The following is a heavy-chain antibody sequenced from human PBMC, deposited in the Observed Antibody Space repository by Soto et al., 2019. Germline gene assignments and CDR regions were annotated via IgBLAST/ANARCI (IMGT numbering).Heavy chain of an antibody. Sequence: QVQLVESGGGLVRPGGSLRLSCAPSGFTFSAYYMTWIRQAPGKGLEWVSSISSSSTYTHYADSVKGRFTISRDNARNSLYLQMNSLRAEDTAVYYCARESYGSFDYWGQGTLVTVSS. V-gene: IGHV3-11*05. CDR3: ARESYGSFDY. D-gene: IGHD5-18*01. CDR2: ISSSSTYT. J-gene: IGHJ4*02. CDR1: GFTFSAYY.